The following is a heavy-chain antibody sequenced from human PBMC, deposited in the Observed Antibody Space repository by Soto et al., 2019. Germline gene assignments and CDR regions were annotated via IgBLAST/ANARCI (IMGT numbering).Heavy chain of an antibody. D-gene: IGHD2-15*01. V-gene: IGHV4-59*01. Sequence: SETLSLTCTVSGDSIRSYYWSWIRQPPGKGLEWIGYISYTGSTHYNPSLKSRVTISADTSKNQFSLKLSSVTTADTALYYCAREGVPAPYYYYGMDVWGQGSKVTIYS. CDR1: GDSIRSYY. CDR3: AREGVPAPYYYYGMDV. J-gene: IGHJ6*02. CDR2: ISYTGST.